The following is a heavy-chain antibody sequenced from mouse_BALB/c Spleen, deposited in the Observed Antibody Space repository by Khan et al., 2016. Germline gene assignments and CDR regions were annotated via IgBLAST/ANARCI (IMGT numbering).Heavy chain of an antibody. Sequence: QVQLQQSGAELVRPGVSVKLSCKGSDYTFTDYDMQWVKQSRAKSLEWIGVISTYYGDASYNQKFKGKATMTVDKSSSTAYMELARLTSEDSAIYYCARDGDDYWGQGTTLTVSS. CDR3: ARDGDDY. J-gene: IGHJ2*01. V-gene: IGHV1S137*01. CDR1: DYTFTDYD. CDR2: ISTYYGDA.